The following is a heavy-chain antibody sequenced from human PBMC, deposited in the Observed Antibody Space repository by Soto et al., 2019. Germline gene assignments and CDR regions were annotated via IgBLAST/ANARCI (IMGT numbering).Heavy chain of an antibody. CDR3: AKDPLYSSNWPSNWFDP. CDR1: GFTFSSYA. Sequence: EVQLLESGGGLVQPGGSLRLSCEASGFTFSSYAMSWVRQAPGKGLEWVSAISGSGGSTYYADSVKGRFTISRDNSKKTLYLQMNSLRAEDTAVYYCAKDPLYSSNWPSNWFDPWGQGTLVTVSS. CDR2: ISGSGGST. V-gene: IGHV3-23*01. J-gene: IGHJ5*02. D-gene: IGHD6-13*01.